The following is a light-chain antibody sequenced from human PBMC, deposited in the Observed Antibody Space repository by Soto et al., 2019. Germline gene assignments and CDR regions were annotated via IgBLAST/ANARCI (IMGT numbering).Light chain of an antibody. CDR1: QVIGSA. J-gene: IGKJ3*01. CDR3: QQFNDYPFT. CDR2: DAS. V-gene: IGKV1D-13*01. Sequence: AIQLTQSPSSLSASVGDRVTITCRASQVIGSALAWYHQKPGKPPKLLIYDASRLGSGVPSRFSGSGSGTDFTLIISSLQTEDFTTFYCQQFNDYPFTFGPGTRVDIK.